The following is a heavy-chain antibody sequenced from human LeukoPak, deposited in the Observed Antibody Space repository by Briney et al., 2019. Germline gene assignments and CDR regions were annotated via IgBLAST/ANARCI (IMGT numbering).Heavy chain of an antibody. CDR3: GTSDCSGGGCYYDF. J-gene: IGHJ4*02. D-gene: IGHD2-15*01. CDR1: GFTFSSYA. Sequence: GGSLRLSCAASGFTFSSYAMHWVRQAPGKGLEWVAFISSDGSNKYYADSVKGRFTISRDNPKNTLYLQMNNLRAEDTAVYYCGTSDCSGGGCYYDFWGQGTLVAVSS. V-gene: IGHV3-30-3*01. CDR2: ISSDGSNK.